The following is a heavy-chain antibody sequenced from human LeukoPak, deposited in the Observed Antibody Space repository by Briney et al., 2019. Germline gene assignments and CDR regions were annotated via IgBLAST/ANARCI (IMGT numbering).Heavy chain of an antibody. CDR1: GGTFSSYA. Sequence: SVKVSCKASGGTFSSYAISWVQQAPGQGLEWMGGIIPIFGTANYAQKFQGRVTITTDESTSTAYMELSSLRSEDTAVYYCARGGLGYSNPTIDYWGQGTLVTVSS. D-gene: IGHD4-11*01. CDR3: ARGGLGYSNPTIDY. CDR2: IIPIFGTA. V-gene: IGHV1-69*05. J-gene: IGHJ4*02.